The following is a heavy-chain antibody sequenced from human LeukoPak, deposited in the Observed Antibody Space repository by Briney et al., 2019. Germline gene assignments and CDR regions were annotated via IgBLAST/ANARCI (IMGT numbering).Heavy chain of an antibody. D-gene: IGHD2-2*01. CDR3: ARERVFYCSSTSCHYYYYYYMDV. V-gene: IGHV3-7*01. CDR2: IKQDGSEK. J-gene: IGHJ6*03. Sequence: GGSLRLSCAASGSTFSSYWMSWVRQAPGKGLEWVANIKQDGSEKYYVDSVKGRFTISRDNAKNSLYLQMNSPRAEDTAVYYCARERVFYCSSTSCHYYYYYYMDVWGKGTTVTVSS. CDR1: GSTFSSYW.